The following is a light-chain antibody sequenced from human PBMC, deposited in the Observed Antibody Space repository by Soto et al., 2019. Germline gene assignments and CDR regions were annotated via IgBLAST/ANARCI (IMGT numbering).Light chain of an antibody. J-gene: IGKJ5*01. CDR2: GAS. CDR3: QHYGYSPIT. CDR1: QSISSSS. Sequence: EIVLTQSPGTLSLSAGERATLSCRASQSISSSSLSWYQQKPGQAPRLLIYGASTRATGIPERFSGSGSGTDFTLTISRLEPEDFAVYYCQHYGYSPITFGQGTRLEIK. V-gene: IGKV3-20*01.